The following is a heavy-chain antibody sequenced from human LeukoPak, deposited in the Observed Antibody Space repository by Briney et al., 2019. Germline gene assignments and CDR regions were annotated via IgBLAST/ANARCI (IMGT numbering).Heavy chain of an antibody. CDR3: AKASPKVVPAAIQAGDHYYMDV. D-gene: IGHD2-2*01. V-gene: IGHV3-74*01. CDR2: INTDGSST. Sequence: PGGSLRLSCAASGFTFSSYWMHWVRQAPGKGLVWVSRINTDGSSTSYADSVKGRFTISRDNAKNTLYLQMNSLRAEDTAVYYCAKASPKVVPAAIQAGDHYYMDVWGKGTTVTVSS. J-gene: IGHJ6*03. CDR1: GFTFSSYW.